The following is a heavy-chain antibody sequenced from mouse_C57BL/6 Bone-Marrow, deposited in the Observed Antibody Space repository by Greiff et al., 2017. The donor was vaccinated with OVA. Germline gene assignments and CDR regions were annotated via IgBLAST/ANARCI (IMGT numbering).Heavy chain of an antibody. V-gene: IGHV3-6*01. CDR1: GYSITSGYY. CDR2: ISYDGSN. CDR3: ARERTYYSNVYYFDY. Sequence: EVQLVESGPGLVKPSQSLSLTCSVTGYSITSGYYWNWIRQFPGNKLEWMGYISYDGSNNYNPSLKNRISITRDTSKNQFFLKLNSVTTEDTATYYCARERTYYSNVYYFDYWGQGTTLTVSS. D-gene: IGHD2-5*01. J-gene: IGHJ2*01.